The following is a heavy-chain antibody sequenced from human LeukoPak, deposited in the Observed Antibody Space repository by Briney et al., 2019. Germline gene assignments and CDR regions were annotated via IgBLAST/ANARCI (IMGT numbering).Heavy chain of an antibody. CDR2: IYTSGST. Sequence: PSETLSLTCTVSGGSISSYYWSWIRQPAGKGLEWIGRIYTSGSTNYNPSLKSRVTMPVDTSKNQFSLKLSSVTAADTAVYYCARERIVVVPAALHWFDPWGQGTLVTVSS. V-gene: IGHV4-4*07. D-gene: IGHD2-2*01. J-gene: IGHJ5*02. CDR1: GGSISSYY. CDR3: ARERIVVVPAALHWFDP.